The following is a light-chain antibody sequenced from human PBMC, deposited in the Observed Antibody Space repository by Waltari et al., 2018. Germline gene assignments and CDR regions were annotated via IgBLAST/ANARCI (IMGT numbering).Light chain of an antibody. CDR1: QGISSN. J-gene: IGKJ5*01. Sequence: IQLTQSPSSLSASVGDRVTITCRDSQGISSNLAWYQQKPGKAPKLLIDAASTLESGVPLRFGGRGSGASFGLTNSSLQHEEFATYYCQQLNSYPIPFGQGTRLEIK. CDR2: AAS. CDR3: QQLNSYPIP. V-gene: IGKV1-9*01.